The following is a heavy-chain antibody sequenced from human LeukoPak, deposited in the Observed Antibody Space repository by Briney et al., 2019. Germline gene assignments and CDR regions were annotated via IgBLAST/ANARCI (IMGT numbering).Heavy chain of an antibody. CDR3: AKDFRDYYDSNYFDY. CDR2: ISYDGSNK. Sequence: GGSLRLSFAPLGFTLISYATHWVAQAPGKGLGWVAVISYDGSNKYYADSVKGRFTISRDNSKNTLYLQMNSLRAEDTAVYYCAKDFRDYYDSNYFDYWGQGTLVTVSS. CDR1: GFTLISYA. J-gene: IGHJ4*02. V-gene: IGHV3-30*18. D-gene: IGHD3-22*01.